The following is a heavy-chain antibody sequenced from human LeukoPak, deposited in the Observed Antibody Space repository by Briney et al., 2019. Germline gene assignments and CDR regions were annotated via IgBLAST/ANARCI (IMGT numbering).Heavy chain of an antibody. V-gene: IGHV4-39*07. J-gene: IGHJ3*02. CDR2: IYYSGST. Sequence: TSETLSLTCTVSGGSISSSRYYWGWIRQPPGKGLEWIGSIYYSGSTYYNPSLKSRVTISVDTSKNQFSLKLSSVTAADTAVYYCARADYGAFAEGAFDIWGQGTMVTVSS. D-gene: IGHD4-17*01. CDR3: ARADYGAFAEGAFDI. CDR1: GGSISSSRYY.